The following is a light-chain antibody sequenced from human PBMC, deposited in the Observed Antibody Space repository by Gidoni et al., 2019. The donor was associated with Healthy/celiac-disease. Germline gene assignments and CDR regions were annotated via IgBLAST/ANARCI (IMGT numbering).Light chain of an antibody. CDR2: WAS. CDR3: QQYYSTLYT. J-gene: IGKJ2*01. Sequence: DIVMTQSPDYLAGSLGERATINCKSSQSVLYSSNNKNYLAWYQQKPGQPPKLLIYWASTRESGVPDRFSGSGSGTDFTLTISSLQAEDVAVYYCQQYYSTLYTFGQGTKLEIK. CDR1: QSVLYSSNNKNY. V-gene: IGKV4-1*01.